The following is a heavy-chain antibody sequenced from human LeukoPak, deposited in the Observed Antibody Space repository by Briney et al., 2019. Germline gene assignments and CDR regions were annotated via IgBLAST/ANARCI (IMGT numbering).Heavy chain of an antibody. D-gene: IGHD6-13*01. CDR1: GFTFSNYA. J-gene: IGHJ4*02. CDR3: ARAATGTSRDY. V-gene: IGHV3-48*01. Sequence: PGGSLRLSCAASGFTFSNYAMAWVRQAPGKGLEWVSYISSSSSTIYYADSVKGRFTISRDNAKNSLYLQMNSLRTEDTAVYYCARAATGTSRDYWGQGTLLTVSS. CDR2: ISSSSSTI.